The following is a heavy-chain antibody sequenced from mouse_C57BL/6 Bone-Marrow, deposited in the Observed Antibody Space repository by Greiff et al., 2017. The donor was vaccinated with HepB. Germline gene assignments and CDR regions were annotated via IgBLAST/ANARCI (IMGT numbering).Heavy chain of an antibody. CDR3: ARDGYYSYWYFDV. Sequence: QVQLKQSGAELVKPGASVKISCKASGYAFSSYWMNWVKQRPGKGLEWIGQIYPGDGDTNYNGKFKGKATLTADKSSSTAYMQLSSLTSEDSAVYFCARDGYYSYWYFDVWGTGTTVTVSS. D-gene: IGHD2-3*01. CDR2: IYPGDGDT. CDR1: GYAFSSYW. J-gene: IGHJ1*03. V-gene: IGHV1-80*01.